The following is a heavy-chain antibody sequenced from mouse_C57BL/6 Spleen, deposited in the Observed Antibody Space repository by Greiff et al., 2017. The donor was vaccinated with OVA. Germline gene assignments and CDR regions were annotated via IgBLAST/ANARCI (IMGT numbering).Heavy chain of an antibody. CDR3: ARLSYYYGSSPGYFDV. D-gene: IGHD1-1*01. J-gene: IGHJ1*03. Sequence: EVHLVESGGGLVQPGESLKLSCESNEYEFPSHDMSWVRKTPEKRLELVAAINSDGGRTYYPDTMERRFIISRDNTTKTLYLQMSSLRSEDTAWYYCARLSYYYGSSPGYFDVWGTGTTVTVSS. V-gene: IGHV5-2*01. CDR2: INSDGGRT. CDR1: EYEFPSHD.